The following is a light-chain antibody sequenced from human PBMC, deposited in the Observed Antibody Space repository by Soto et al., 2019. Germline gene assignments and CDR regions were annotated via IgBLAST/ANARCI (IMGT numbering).Light chain of an antibody. CDR2: SAS. Sequence: ETVMTQSPATLFVSPGEGATLSCRASQSVSTSLAWYQCKPGQAPRLLIYSASIRATGIPARFSGNGSGTEFTLTISSLQSEDSAVYYCQQYNNWPPITFGQGTRLEIK. CDR1: QSVSTS. V-gene: IGKV3-15*01. J-gene: IGKJ5*01. CDR3: QQYNNWPPIT.